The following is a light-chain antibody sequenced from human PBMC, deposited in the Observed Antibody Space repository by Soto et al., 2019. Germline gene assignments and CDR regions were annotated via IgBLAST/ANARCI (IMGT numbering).Light chain of an antibody. CDR3: QQYDNPPPFT. Sequence: DIQMTQSPSSLSASVGDRVTITCQASQAISNYLNWYQQKPGKAPKLLIYDASSLETVVPARFSGSGSGTDCTFTISSLQPEDIATYYCQQYDNPPPFTFGPGTKVDIK. CDR2: DAS. J-gene: IGKJ3*01. CDR1: QAISNY. V-gene: IGKV1-33*01.